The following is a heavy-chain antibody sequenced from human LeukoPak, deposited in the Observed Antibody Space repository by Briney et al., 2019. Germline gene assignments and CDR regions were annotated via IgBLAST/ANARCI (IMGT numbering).Heavy chain of an antibody. CDR3: ASSVRLGELPLTGMDV. Sequence: SETLSLTCTVSGGSISSYYWSWIRQPPGKGLEWIGYIYYSGSTNYNPSLKSRVTISVDTSKNQFSLKLSSVTAADTAAYYCASSVRLGELPLTGMDVWGQGTTVTVSS. V-gene: IGHV4-59*01. CDR1: GGSISSYY. D-gene: IGHD3-16*01. CDR2: IYYSGST. J-gene: IGHJ6*02.